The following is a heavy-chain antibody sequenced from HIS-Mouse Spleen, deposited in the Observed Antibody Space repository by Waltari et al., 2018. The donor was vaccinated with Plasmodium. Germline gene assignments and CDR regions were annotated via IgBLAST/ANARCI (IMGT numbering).Heavy chain of an antibody. D-gene: IGHD1-26*01. CDR1: GGSISSYY. CDR2: IYTSGGT. V-gene: IGHV4-4*07. Sequence: QVQLQESGPGLVKPSETLSLTCTVSGGSISSYYWSWIRQPAGKGLEWIGGIYTSGGTNYNPSRKSRVTMSVDTSKNQFSLKRSSGTAADTAVYYCAREGGYSGSYYYFDYWGQGTLVTVSS. CDR3: AREGGYSGSYYYFDY. J-gene: IGHJ4*02.